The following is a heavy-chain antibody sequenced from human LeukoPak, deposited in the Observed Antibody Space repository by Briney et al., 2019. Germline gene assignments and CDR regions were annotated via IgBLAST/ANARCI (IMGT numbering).Heavy chain of an antibody. J-gene: IGHJ6*02. CDR3: AKGTYSSGYYYYYGMDV. Sequence: GGSLRLSCAASGFTFDDYAMHWVRQAPGKGLEWVSGISWNSSSIGYADSVKGRFTISRDNAKNSLYLQMNSLRAEDTALYYCAKGTYSSGYYYYYGMDVWGQGTTVTVSS. V-gene: IGHV3-9*01. D-gene: IGHD3-22*01. CDR2: ISWNSSSI. CDR1: GFTFDDYA.